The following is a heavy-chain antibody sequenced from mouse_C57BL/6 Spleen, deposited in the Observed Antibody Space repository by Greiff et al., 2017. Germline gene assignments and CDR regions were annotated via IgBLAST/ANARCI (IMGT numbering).Heavy chain of an antibody. J-gene: IGHJ4*01. CDR2: ISYSGST. V-gene: IGHV3-1*01. CDR3: ARRYGTPYYAMDD. CDR1: GYSITSGYD. Sequence: DVQLQESGPGMVKPSQSLSLTCTVTGYSITSGYDWHWIRHFPGNKLEWMGYISYSGSTNYNPSLKSRNSITHDTSKNHFFLKLNSVTTEDTATYYCARRYGTPYYAMDDWGQGTSVTVSS. D-gene: IGHD2-1*01.